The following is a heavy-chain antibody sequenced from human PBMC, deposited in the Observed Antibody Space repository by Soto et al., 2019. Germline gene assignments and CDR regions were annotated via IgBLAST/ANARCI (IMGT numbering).Heavy chain of an antibody. D-gene: IGHD3-10*01. CDR1: GFTFRNYW. CDR3: AREAGLSAFAP. J-gene: IGHJ5*02. V-gene: IGHV3-74*01. CDR2: MNTDGSTT. Sequence: EVQLVESGGGLVQPGGSLRLSCAASGFTFRNYWMHWVRQAPGKGLVWVSRMNTDGSTTTYADSVKGRFTISGDNAKNTLYLQMNSLRAEDTAVYYCAREAGLSAFAPWGQGTLVTVSS.